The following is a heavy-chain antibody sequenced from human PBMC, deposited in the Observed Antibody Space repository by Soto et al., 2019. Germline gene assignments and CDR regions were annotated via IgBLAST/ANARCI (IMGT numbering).Heavy chain of an antibody. D-gene: IGHD7-27*01. CDR2: INPNSGGT. CDR3: ARGPTNWAYYFDY. Sequence: ASVKVSCKASGYTFTGYYMHWVRQAPGQGLEWMGWINPNSGGTNYAQKFQGWVTMTRDTSISTAYMELSRLRSDDTAVYYCARGPTNWAYYFDYWGQGTLVTVFS. V-gene: IGHV1-2*04. CDR1: GYTFTGYY. J-gene: IGHJ4*02.